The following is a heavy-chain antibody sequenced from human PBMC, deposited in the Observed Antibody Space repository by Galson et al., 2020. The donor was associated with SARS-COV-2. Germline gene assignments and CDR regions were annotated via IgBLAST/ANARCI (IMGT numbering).Heavy chain of an antibody. V-gene: IGHV4-39*01. D-gene: IGHD3-22*01. CDR1: GGSISSDYFY. CDR3: ASRGFTSYYDTSGYYSDH. CDR2: VSYSGRP. J-gene: IGHJ4*02. Sequence: SETLSLTCTVSGGSISSDYFYWGWIRQPPGKRLEWIGSVSYSGRPAYNPSLKSRVTISVDTSKNQFSLKLSYVTAADTAVYYCASRGFTSYYDTSGYYSDHWGQGTLVTVDS.